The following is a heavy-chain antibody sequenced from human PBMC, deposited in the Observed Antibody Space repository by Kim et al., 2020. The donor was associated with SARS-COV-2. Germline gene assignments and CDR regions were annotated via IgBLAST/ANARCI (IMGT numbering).Heavy chain of an antibody. CDR3: AKERTQEFDY. Sequence: GGSLRLSCAASGFTFSSYWMHWVRQAPGKGLVWISHINSDGRSTNYADSVKGRFTISRDNAKNTLYLQMNSLRAEDTAVYYCAKERTQEFDYWGQGTLVTVSS. CDR2: INSDGRST. CDR1: GFTFSSYW. J-gene: IGHJ4*02. V-gene: IGHV3-74*01.